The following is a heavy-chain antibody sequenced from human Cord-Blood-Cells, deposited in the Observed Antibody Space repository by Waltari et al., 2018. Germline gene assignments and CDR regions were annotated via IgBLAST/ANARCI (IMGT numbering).Heavy chain of an antibody. CDR2: INHSGST. J-gene: IGHJ6*03. CDR1: GGSFSGYY. Sequence: QVQLQQWGAGLLKPSETLSLTCAGYGGSFSGYYWSWIRQPPGKGLEWIGEINHSGSTNYNPSLKSRVTISVDTSKNQFSLKLSSVTAADTAVYYCARAPRYYYMDVWGKGTTVTVSS. CDR3: ARAPRYYYMDV. V-gene: IGHV4-34*01.